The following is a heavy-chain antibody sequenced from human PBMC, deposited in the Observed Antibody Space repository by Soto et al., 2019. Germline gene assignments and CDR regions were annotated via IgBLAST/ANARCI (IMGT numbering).Heavy chain of an antibody. D-gene: IGHD1-26*01. CDR3: ARGPRGTFKDWFDP. V-gene: IGHV1-18*01. Sequence: ASVKVSCKASGYTFTSHGIIWVRQAPGQGLEWMGWISAYNGNTNYAQKLQGRVTMTTDTSTSTAYMELRSLRSDDTAVYYCARGPRGTFKDWFDPWGQGTLVTVSS. J-gene: IGHJ5*02. CDR2: ISAYNGNT. CDR1: GYTFTSHG.